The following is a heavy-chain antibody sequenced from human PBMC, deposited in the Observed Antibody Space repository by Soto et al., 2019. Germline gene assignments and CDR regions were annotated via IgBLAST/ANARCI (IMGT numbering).Heavy chain of an antibody. CDR1: GDSVSSNSAA. CDR3: ARADKYYYYYGMDV. J-gene: IGHJ6*02. Sequence: SQTLSLTCAISGDSVSSNSAAWNCIMHPPSRGLEWLGRTYYRSKWYNDYAVSVKSRITINPDTSKNQFSLQLNSVTPEDTAVYYCARADKYYYYYGMDVWGQGTTVTVSS. CDR2: TYYRSKWYN. V-gene: IGHV6-1*01.